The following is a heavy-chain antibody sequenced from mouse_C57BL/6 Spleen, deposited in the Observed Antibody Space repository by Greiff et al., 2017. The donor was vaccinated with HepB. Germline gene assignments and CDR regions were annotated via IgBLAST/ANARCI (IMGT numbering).Heavy chain of an antibody. Sequence: QVQLQQSGAELARPGASVKMSCKASGYTFTSYTMHWVKQRPGQGLEWIGYINPSSGYTKYNQKFKDKATLTADKSSSTAYMQLSSLTSEDSAVYYCARDYGYSWFAYWGQGTLVTVSA. CDR2: INPSSGYT. CDR3: ARDYGYSWFAY. CDR1: GYTFTSYT. J-gene: IGHJ3*01. D-gene: IGHD2-2*01. V-gene: IGHV1-4*01.